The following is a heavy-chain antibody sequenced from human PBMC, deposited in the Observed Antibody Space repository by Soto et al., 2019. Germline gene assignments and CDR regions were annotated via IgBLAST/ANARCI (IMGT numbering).Heavy chain of an antibody. CDR3: ASKALSRGSGPPSIDY. V-gene: IGHV1-69*12. J-gene: IGHJ4*02. CDR1: GGTFSSYA. Sequence: QVQLVQSGAEVKKPGSSVKVSCKASGGTFSSYAISWVRQAPGQGLEWMGGIIPIFGTANYAQKFQGRVTITADESTSTAYKELSSLRSEDTAVYYCASKALSRGSGPPSIDYWGQGTLVTVSS. CDR2: IIPIFGTA. D-gene: IGHD2-15*01.